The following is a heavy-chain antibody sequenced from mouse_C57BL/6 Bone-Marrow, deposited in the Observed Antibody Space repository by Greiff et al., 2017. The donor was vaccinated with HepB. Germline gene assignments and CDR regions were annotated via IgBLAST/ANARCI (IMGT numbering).Heavy chain of an antibody. V-gene: IGHV14-4*01. CDR1: GFNIKDDY. D-gene: IGHD1-1*01. CDR2: IDPENGDT. J-gene: IGHJ4*01. CDR3: TTDYYGRDAMDY. Sequence: LKQSGAELVRPGASVKLSCTASGFNIKDDYMHWVKQRPEQGLEWIGWIDPENGDTEYASKFQGKATITADTSSNTAYLQLSSLTSEDTAVYYCTTDYYGRDAMDYWGQGTSVTVSS.